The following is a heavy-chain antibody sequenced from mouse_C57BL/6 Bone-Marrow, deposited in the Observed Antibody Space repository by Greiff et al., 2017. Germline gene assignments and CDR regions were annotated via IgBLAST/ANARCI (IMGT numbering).Heavy chain of an antibody. CDR3: ARGHYGSSYWDGAMDY. CDR1: GYTFTDYY. V-gene: IGHV1-77*01. J-gene: IGHJ4*01. D-gene: IGHD1-1*01. Sequence: VQLQQSGAELVKPGASVKISCKASGYTFTDYYINWVKQRPGQGLEWIGKIGPGSGSTYYNEKFKGKATLTADKSSSTAYMQLSSLTSEDSAVYCCARGHYGSSYWDGAMDYWGQGTSVTVSS. CDR2: IGPGSGST.